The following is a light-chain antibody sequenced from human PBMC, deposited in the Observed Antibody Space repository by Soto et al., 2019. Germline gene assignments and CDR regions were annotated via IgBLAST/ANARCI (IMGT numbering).Light chain of an antibody. CDR1: QSFSNW. Sequence: DIQMTQSPSTLSASIGDRVTITCRASQSFSNWLAWYQQKPGKAPKLLIYKTSSLESGVPSRFSGSASGTKFTLTISSLQPDDFANYYCQQYGSPPWTFGQGTEV. CDR2: KTS. J-gene: IGKJ1*01. V-gene: IGKV1-5*03. CDR3: QQYGSPPWT.